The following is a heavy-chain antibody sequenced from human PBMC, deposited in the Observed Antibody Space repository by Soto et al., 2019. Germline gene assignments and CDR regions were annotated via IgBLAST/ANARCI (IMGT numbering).Heavy chain of an antibody. CDR2: ISYDGSNK. CDR1: GFTFSSYA. CDR3: ARDHEPIPLGWFDP. V-gene: IGHV3-30-3*01. D-gene: IGHD3-16*01. Sequence: QAQLVESGGGVVQPGRSLRLSCAASGFTFSSYAMHWVRQAPGKGLEWVAVISYDGSNKYYADSVKGRFTISRDNSKNTLYLQMNSLRAEDTAVYYCARDHEPIPLGWFDPWGQGTLVTVSS. J-gene: IGHJ5*02.